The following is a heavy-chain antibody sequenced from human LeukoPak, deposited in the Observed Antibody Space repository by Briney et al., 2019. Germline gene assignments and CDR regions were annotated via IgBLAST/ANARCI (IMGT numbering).Heavy chain of an antibody. CDR3: ARNNYDYGVDY. D-gene: IGHD3-16*01. Sequence: GGSLRLSCAASGFPFSSYWMQWVRQAPGKGLVWVSRINSDGSSTSYADSVKGRFTISRDNAKNTLYLQMNSLRAEDTAVYYCARNNYDYGVDYWGQGTLVTVSS. J-gene: IGHJ4*02. V-gene: IGHV3-74*01. CDR1: GFPFSSYW. CDR2: INSDGSST.